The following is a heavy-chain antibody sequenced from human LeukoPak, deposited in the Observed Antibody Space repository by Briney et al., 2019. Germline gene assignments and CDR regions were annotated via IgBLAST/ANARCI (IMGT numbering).Heavy chain of an antibody. Sequence: PSETLSLTCTVSGGSISSYYWSWIRQPPGKGLEWIGYIYYSGSTNYKPSLKSRVTISVDTSKNQFSLKLNSVTAADTAVYYCARGGYYGSGNDFRFDPWGQGALVTVSS. V-gene: IGHV4-59*01. J-gene: IGHJ5*02. CDR1: GGSISSYY. CDR2: IYYSGST. CDR3: ARGGYYGSGNDFRFDP. D-gene: IGHD3-10*01.